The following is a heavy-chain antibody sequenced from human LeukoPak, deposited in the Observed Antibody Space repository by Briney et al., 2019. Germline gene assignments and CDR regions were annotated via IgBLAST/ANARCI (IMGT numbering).Heavy chain of an antibody. V-gene: IGHV3-74*01. D-gene: IGHD1-1*01. CDR3: ASCLVGNARVCWFDP. CDR1: GFTFSSYW. CDR2: INSDGSST. Sequence: PGGSLRLSCAASGFTFSSYWMHWVRQAPGKGLVWVSRINSDGSSTSYADSVKGRFTISRDNAKNTLYLQMNSLRAEDTAVYYCASCLVGNARVCWFDPWGQGTLVTVSS. J-gene: IGHJ5*02.